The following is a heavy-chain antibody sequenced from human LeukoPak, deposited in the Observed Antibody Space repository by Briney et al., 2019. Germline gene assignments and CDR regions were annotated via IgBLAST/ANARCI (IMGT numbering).Heavy chain of an antibody. CDR1: GFTFSGYG. J-gene: IGHJ4*02. CDR3: AKPTFAVVVPAAPSDY. Sequence: GGSLRLSCAASGFTFSGYGMHWVRLAPGKGLEWVAVISYDGSNKYYADSVKGRFTISRDNSKNTLYLQMNSLRAEDTAVYYCAKPTFAVVVPAAPSDYWGQGTLVTVSS. D-gene: IGHD2-2*01. V-gene: IGHV3-30*18. CDR2: ISYDGSNK.